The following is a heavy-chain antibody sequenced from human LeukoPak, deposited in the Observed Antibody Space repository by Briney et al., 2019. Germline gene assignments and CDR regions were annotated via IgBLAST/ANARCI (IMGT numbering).Heavy chain of an antibody. CDR2: IYNSGRT. D-gene: IGHD1-26*01. V-gene: IGHV3-66*02. J-gene: IGHJ6*03. CDR3: AGRANYYYYMDV. Sequence: PGGSLRLSCAATAFTVSSCYMNWVRQTPGKGLEWVSIIYNSGRTYYADSVKGRFTISRDTSKNTLFLRMNSLRVEDTAVYYCAGRANYYYYMDVWGKGTTVTVSS. CDR1: AFTVSSCY.